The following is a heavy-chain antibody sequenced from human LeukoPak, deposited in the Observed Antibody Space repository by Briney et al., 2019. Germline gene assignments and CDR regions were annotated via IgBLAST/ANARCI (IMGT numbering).Heavy chain of an antibody. CDR1: GYTFTGYY. J-gene: IGHJ6*03. CDR2: INPNSGGT. V-gene: IGHV1-2*02. CDR3: ARGHCSTTSRPYYWYMDV. D-gene: IGHD2-2*01. Sequence: ASVKVSCKASGYTFTGYYMHWVRQAPGQGLEWMGWINPNSGGTNYAQKFQGRVTMTRDTSISTAYMELSRLRSDDTAVYYCARGHCSTTSRPYYWYMDVWGRGTTVTVSS.